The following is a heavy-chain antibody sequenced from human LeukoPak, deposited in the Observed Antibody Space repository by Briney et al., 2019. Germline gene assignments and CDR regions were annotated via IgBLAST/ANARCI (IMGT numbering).Heavy chain of an antibody. J-gene: IGHJ4*02. V-gene: IGHV3-30*02. Sequence: PGGSPRLSCAASGFTFSTYGMHWVRQAPGKGLEWVAFIRYDAKQIYYVDSVKGRFTISREISKNTLYLQMNSLRAEDTAVYYCAKDFGQVATIPFFDFWGQGTLVTVSS. CDR3: AKDFGQVATIPFFDF. D-gene: IGHD5-24*01. CDR2: IRYDAKQI. CDR1: GFTFSTYG.